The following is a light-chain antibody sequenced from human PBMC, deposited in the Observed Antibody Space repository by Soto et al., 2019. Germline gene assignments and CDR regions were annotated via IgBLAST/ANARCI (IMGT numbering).Light chain of an antibody. CDR2: DAS. J-gene: IGKJ1*01. CDR3: LQDYNYPWT. Sequence: IQMTQSPSSLSASVGDRVTITCRASQDIGTWLAWYQQKPGKAPKLLIYDASSLQSGVPSRFSGSGSGTDFTLTITSLQPEGFATYYCLQDYNYPWTFGQGTKVDIK. V-gene: IGKV1-6*01. CDR1: QDIGTW.